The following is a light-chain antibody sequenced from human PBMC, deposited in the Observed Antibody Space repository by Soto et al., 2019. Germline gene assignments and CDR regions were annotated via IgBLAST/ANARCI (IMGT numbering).Light chain of an antibody. J-gene: IGKJ4*01. V-gene: IGKV4-1*01. Sequence: DIVMTQSPDSLAVSLGERATINCKSSQSVLYSSNTKNYLAWYQQKPGEPPKLLIYWASTRESGVPDRFSGSGYGTDFTLTISSLQAEDVAVYYCYQYYSLPLTFGGGTKVEIK. CDR3: YQYYSLPLT. CDR1: QSVLYSSNTKNY. CDR2: WAS.